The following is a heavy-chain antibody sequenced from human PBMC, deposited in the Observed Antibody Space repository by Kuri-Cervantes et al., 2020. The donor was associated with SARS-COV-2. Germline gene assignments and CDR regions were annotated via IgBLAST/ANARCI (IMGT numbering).Heavy chain of an antibody. CDR2: IKHDGSEK. D-gene: IGHD2-2*02. CDR1: GFTFSSYW. J-gene: IGHJ4*02. CDR3: VKGGDIIVVPADILGRPIDS. Sequence: GGSLRLSCAASGFTFSSYWMSWVRQAPGKGLEWVANIKHDGSEKYYVDSVKGRFTISRDNAKNSLYLQMSSLRTEDTAVYYCVKGGDIIVVPADILGRPIDSWGQGTLVTVSS. V-gene: IGHV3-7*03.